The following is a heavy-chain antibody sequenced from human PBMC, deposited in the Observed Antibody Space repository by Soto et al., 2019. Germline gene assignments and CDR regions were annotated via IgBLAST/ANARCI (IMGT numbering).Heavy chain of an antibody. V-gene: IGHV3-23*04. CDR1: GFTFSSYA. Sequence: VQLVESGGGVVQPGRSLRLSCAASGFTFSSYAMHWVRQAPGKGLECVSSISASSGTTYYADSVKGRFTISRDNSKNTLYLQMNSLRAEDTAIYYCAKAVRLWSPFDYWGQGTLVTVSS. J-gene: IGHJ4*02. CDR2: ISASSGTT. D-gene: IGHD3-10*01. CDR3: AKAVRLWSPFDY.